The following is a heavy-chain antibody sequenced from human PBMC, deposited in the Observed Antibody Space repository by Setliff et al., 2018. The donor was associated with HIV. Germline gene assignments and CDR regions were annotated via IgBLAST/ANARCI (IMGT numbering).Heavy chain of an antibody. Sequence: ASVKVSCKASGYTFTSYYMHWVRQAPGHSLEWMGFINSGTGNTIYSQKFQGRVTFSRDTSASTAYMELSSLRSEDTAVYYCANSVTDASYWYFIHWGRGSPVTVSS. J-gene: IGHJ2*01. CDR1: GYTFTSYY. CDR3: ANSVTDASYWYFIH. D-gene: IGHD4-17*01. V-gene: IGHV1-3*01. CDR2: INSGTGNT.